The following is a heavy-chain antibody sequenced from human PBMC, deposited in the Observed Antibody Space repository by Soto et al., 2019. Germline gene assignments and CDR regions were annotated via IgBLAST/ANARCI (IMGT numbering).Heavy chain of an antibody. J-gene: IGHJ6*02. CDR2: ISAYNGNT. V-gene: IGHV1-18*01. D-gene: IGHD6-13*01. CDR3: ARHSSSWYAGYYYYGMDV. Sequence: ASVKVSCKASGYTFTSYGISWVRQAPGQGLEWMGWISAYNGNTNYAQKLQGRVTMTTDTSTSTAYMELRSLRSDDTAVYYCARHSSSWYAGYYYYGMDVWGQGTKVTVSS. CDR1: GYTFTSYG.